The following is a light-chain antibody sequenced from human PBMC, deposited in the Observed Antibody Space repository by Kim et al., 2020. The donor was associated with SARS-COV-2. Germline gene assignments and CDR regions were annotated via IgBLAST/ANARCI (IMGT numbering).Light chain of an antibody. V-gene: IGKV1-12*01. CDR3: QELNTFSLT. J-gene: IGKJ4*01. Sequence: ASVGERVTITCRASEYIDTWLAWYQQQPGKAPKLLISGASNLQPGVPPRFSASGSGTDFTLTISRLQPEDFATYYCQELNTFSLTFGGGTKVDIK. CDR1: EYIDTW. CDR2: GAS.